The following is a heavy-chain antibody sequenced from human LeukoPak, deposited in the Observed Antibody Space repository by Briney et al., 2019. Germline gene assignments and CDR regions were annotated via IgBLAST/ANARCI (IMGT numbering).Heavy chain of an antibody. J-gene: IGHJ4*02. CDR3: ARDKYKGSGSYYYFDY. Sequence: GGSLRLSCAASGFTFSSYSMNWVRQAPGKGLEWVSSISSSSSYIYYADSVKGRFTISRDNAKNSLYLQMNSLRAEDTAVYYCARDKYKGSGSYYYFDYWGQGTLVTVSS. CDR1: GFTFSSYS. CDR2: ISSSSSYI. D-gene: IGHD3-10*01. V-gene: IGHV3-21*01.